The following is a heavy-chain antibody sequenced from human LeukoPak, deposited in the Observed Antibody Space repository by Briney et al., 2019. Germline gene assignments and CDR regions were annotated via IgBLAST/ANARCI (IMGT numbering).Heavy chain of an antibody. CDR1: GFTFSNYG. Sequence: GGSLRLSCAASGFTFSNYGMHWVRQAPGKGLKWVAFIRYGGSNKYYADSVKGRFTISRDSSKNTLYLQINSLRAEDTAVYYCTVRGVISSAFDIWGQGTMVTVSS. J-gene: IGHJ3*02. CDR3: TVRGVISSAFDI. V-gene: IGHV3-30*02. D-gene: IGHD3-10*01. CDR2: IRYGGSNK.